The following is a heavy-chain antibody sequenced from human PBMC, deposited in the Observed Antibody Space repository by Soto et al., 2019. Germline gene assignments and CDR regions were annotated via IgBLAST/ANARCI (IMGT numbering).Heavy chain of an antibody. CDR2: IYYSGST. Sequence: QLQLQESGPGLVKPSETLSLTCTVSGGSISSSSYYWGWIRQPPGKGLEWIGSIYYSGSTYYNPSLQRRVTLSVDTSENQFSLKLSSVTAADTAVYYCASSYGDYVSYWGQGTLVTVSS. V-gene: IGHV4-39*01. J-gene: IGHJ4*02. CDR1: GGSISSSSYY. CDR3: ASSYGDYVSY. D-gene: IGHD4-17*01.